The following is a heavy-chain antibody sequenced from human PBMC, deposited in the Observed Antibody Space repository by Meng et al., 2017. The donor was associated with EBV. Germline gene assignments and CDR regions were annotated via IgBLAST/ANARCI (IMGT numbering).Heavy chain of an antibody. J-gene: IGHJ4*02. D-gene: IGHD6-19*01. CDR3: ARVGIAVAGTGDY. CDR2: INPNSGGT. CDR1: GYTFTGYY. V-gene: IGHV1-2*06. Sequence: QGQRVQFGAEGKKPGASVKVSCKASGYTFTGYYMHWVRQAPGQGLEWMGRINPNSGGTNYAQKFQGRVTMTRDTSISTAYMELSRLRSDDTAVYYCARVGIAVAGTGDYWGQGTLVTVSS.